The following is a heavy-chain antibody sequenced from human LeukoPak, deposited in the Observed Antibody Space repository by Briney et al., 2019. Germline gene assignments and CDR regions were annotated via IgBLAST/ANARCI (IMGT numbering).Heavy chain of an antibody. Sequence: GGSLRLSCAASGFTFSSYGMHWVRQAPGKGLEWVAVTSYDGSNKYYADSVKGRFTISRDNSKNTLYLQMNSLRAEDTTIYYCARGDISGDLAYWGQGTLVTVSS. D-gene: IGHD7-27*01. CDR1: GFTFSSYG. CDR2: TSYDGSNK. CDR3: ARGDISGDLAY. V-gene: IGHV3-30*03. J-gene: IGHJ4*02.